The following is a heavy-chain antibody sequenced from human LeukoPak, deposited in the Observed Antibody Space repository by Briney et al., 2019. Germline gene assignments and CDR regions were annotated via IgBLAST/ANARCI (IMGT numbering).Heavy chain of an antibody. D-gene: IGHD6-19*01. V-gene: IGHV4-4*09. CDR2: ICNSGRT. J-gene: IGHJ5*02. Sequence: SETLSLTCTVSGDSISTYYWRWVRQPPGKGLEWVGCICNSGRTNYNPSLKSRLTISVDTSKNHFSLNLSSVTAADTAVYYCAKTGRPNNSGWYRWFDPWGQGTLVTVSS. CDR3: AKTGRPNNSGWYRWFDP. CDR1: GDSISTYY.